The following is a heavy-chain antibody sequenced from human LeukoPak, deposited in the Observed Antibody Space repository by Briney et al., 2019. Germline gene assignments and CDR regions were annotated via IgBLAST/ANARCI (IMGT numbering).Heavy chain of an antibody. CDR1: GGSITTNNW. V-gene: IGHV4-4*02. Sequence: PSGTLSLTCAVSGGSITTNNWWSWVRQTPGKGLEWIGYIYYSGSTNYNPSLKSRVTMLLDTSKNQFSLKLSSVTAADTAVYYCARHWDTAMVYDAFDIWGQGTMVTVSS. D-gene: IGHD5-18*01. CDR2: IYYSGST. CDR3: ARHWDTAMVYDAFDI. J-gene: IGHJ3*02.